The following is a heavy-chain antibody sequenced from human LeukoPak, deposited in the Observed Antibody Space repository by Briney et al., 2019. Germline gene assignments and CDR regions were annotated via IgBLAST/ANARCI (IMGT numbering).Heavy chain of an antibody. D-gene: IGHD2-15*01. Sequence: GGSLRLSCAAPGFTFSSYSMNWVRQAPGKGLEWVSYISSSSSTIYYADSVKGRFTISRDNAKNALYLQMNSLRAEDTAVYYCARGGANYYYYYMDVWGKGTTVTVSS. J-gene: IGHJ6*03. V-gene: IGHV3-48*01. CDR2: ISSSSSTI. CDR1: GFTFSSYS. CDR3: ARGGANYYYYYMDV.